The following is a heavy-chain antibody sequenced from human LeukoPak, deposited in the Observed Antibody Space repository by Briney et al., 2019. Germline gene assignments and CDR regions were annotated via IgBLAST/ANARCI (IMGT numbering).Heavy chain of an antibody. CDR2: IYSGGST. J-gene: IGHJ4*02. Sequence: GGSRRLSCAASGFTFSSNYMTWVRRAPGKGLECVSFIYSGGSTYYADSVKGRSTISRDNSKNTLYLQMNSLGAEDTAVYYCARDLYYYDSSGYLGYWGQGTLVTVSS. V-gene: IGHV3-66*01. CDR1: GFTFSSNY. CDR3: ARDLYYYDSSGYLGY. D-gene: IGHD3-22*01.